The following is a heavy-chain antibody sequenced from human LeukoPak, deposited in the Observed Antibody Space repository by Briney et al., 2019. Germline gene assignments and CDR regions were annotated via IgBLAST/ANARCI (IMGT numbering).Heavy chain of an antibody. V-gene: IGHV3-33*06. Sequence: HPGGSLRLSCAASGFTFSSYGMHWVRQAPGKGLEGVAVIWYDGSNKYYADSVKGRFTIPRDNSKNTLYLQMNSLRAEETAVYYCAKDRVPGGYDDFWSGYYSDFDYWGQGTLVTVSS. CDR1: GFTFSSYG. D-gene: IGHD3-3*01. CDR3: AKDRVPGGYDDFWSGYYSDFDY. CDR2: IWYDGSNK. J-gene: IGHJ4*02.